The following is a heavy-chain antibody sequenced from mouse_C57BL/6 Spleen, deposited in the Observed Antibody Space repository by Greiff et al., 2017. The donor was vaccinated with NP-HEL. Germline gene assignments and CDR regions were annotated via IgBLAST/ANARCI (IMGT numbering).Heavy chain of an antibody. CDR1: GYTFTSYW. V-gene: IGHV1-52*01. CDR2: IDPSDSET. Sequence: VQLQQPGAELVRPGSSVKLSCKASGYTFTSYWMHWVKQRPIQGLEWIGNIDPSDSETPYNQKFKDKATLTVDKSSSTAYMQLSSLTSEDSAVYYCAREGDDYVPFAYWGQGTLVTVSA. J-gene: IGHJ3*01. CDR3: AREGDDYVPFAY. D-gene: IGHD2-4*01.